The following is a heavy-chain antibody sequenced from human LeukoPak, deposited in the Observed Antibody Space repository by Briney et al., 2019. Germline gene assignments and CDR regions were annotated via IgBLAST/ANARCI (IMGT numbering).Heavy chain of an antibody. CDR3: AKKKQLRYFDWLSPPNY. J-gene: IGHJ4*02. D-gene: IGHD3-9*01. CDR1: GFTFSSYA. Sequence: GGSLRLSCAASGFTFSSYAMSWVRQAPGKGLEWVSDISGSGGSTYYADSVKGRFTISRDNSKNTLYLQMNSLRAEDTAVYYCAKKKQLRYFDWLSPPNYWGQGTLVTVSS. V-gene: IGHV3-23*01. CDR2: ISGSGGST.